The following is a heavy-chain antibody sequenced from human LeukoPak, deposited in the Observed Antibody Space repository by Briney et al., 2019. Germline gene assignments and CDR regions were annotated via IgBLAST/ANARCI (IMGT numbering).Heavy chain of an antibody. D-gene: IGHD6-13*01. CDR2: ISHSGST. CDR3: ARHSSIWYPFDK. CDR1: RGSISKYC. J-gene: IGHJ4*02. Sequence: SETLSLTCTVSRGSISKYCWSWIRQPPRKELEWIAYISHSGSTDYNTPLKSRATISVDTSKNQFSLRLSSVTAADTAVYFCARHSSIWYPFDKWGQGTLVTVSS. V-gene: IGHV4-59*01.